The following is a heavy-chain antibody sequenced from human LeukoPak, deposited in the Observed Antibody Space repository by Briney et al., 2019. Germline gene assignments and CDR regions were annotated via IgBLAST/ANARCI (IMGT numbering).Heavy chain of an antibody. CDR2: IYPGDSDT. CDR1: GYSFTSYW. J-gene: IGHJ6*03. CDR3: ARGSSSWYGYYYYMDV. Sequence: KPGESLKISCNGSGYSFTSYWIGWVRQMPGKGLEWMGIIYPGDSDTRYSPSFQGQVTISADKSISTAYLQWSSLKASDTAMYYCARGSSSWYGYYYYMDVWGKGTTVTVSS. V-gene: IGHV5-51*03. D-gene: IGHD6-13*01.